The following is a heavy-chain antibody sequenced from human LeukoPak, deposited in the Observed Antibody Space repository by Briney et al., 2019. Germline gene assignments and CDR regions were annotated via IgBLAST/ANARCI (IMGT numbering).Heavy chain of an antibody. J-gene: IGHJ4*02. CDR2: INPNSGGT. V-gene: IGHV1-2*02. Sequence: ASVKVSCKASGYTFTGYYMHWVRQAPGQGPEWMGWINPNSGGTNYAQKFQGRVSMTRDTSISTAYMELSRLRSDDTAYYYCARVQYYNILTGSFQYWGQGTLVTVSS. CDR1: GYTFTGYY. CDR3: ARVQYYNILTGSFQY. D-gene: IGHD3-9*01.